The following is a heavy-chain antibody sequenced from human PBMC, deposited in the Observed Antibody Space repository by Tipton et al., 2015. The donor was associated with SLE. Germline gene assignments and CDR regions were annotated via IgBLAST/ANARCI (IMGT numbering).Heavy chain of an antibody. CDR1: GFTFSSYA. CDR2: ISYDGSNK. Sequence: SLRLSCAASGFTFSSYAMHWVRQAPGKGLEWVAVISYDGSNKYYADSVKGRFTISRDNSKNTLYLQMNSLRAEDTAVYYCAKTSGELGGYWGQGTLVTVSS. V-gene: IGHV3-30-3*02. J-gene: IGHJ4*02. CDR3: AKTSGELGGY. D-gene: IGHD2-2*01.